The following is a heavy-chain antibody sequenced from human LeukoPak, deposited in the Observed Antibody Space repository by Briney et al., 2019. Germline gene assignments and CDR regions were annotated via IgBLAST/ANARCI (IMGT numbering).Heavy chain of an antibody. V-gene: IGHV3-23*01. CDR1: GFTFSSYA. D-gene: IGHD6-13*01. CDR3: AKSPAAAGMGDYYYYYGMDV. Sequence: PGGSLRLSCAASGFTFSSYAMSWVRQAPGKGLEWVSAISGSGGSTYYADSVKGRFTISRDNSKNTLYLQMNSLRAEDTAVYYCAKSPAAAGMGDYYYYYGMDVWGQGTTVTVSS. J-gene: IGHJ6*02. CDR2: ISGSGGST.